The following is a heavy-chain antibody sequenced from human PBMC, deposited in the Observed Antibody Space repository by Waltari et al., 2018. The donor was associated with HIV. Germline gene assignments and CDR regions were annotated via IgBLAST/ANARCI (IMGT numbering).Heavy chain of an antibody. D-gene: IGHD3-16*01. CDR2: INHSGST. CDR3: ARGVSRFCEWYWGSWFDP. CDR1: GGSFSGYY. Sequence: QVQLQQWGAGRLKASETLSLTCAVYGGSFSGYYWSWIRQPPGNGLEWIGEINHSGSTNYNPSLKSRVTISVDTSKSQFSLKLNSVTAADMAVYYCARGVSRFCEWYWGSWFDPWGQGILVTVSS. J-gene: IGHJ5*02. V-gene: IGHV4-34*01.